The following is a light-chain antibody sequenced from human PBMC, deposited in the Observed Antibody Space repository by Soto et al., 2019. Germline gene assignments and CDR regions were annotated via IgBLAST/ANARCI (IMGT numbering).Light chain of an antibody. J-gene: IGLJ2*01. CDR2: LNSDGSH. CDR1: SGHRNYA. Sequence: QLVLTQSPSASASLGASVKLTCTLSSGHRNYAIAWHQQQPEKGPRYLMKLNSDGSHSKGDGIPDRFSGSSSGAERYLTISSLQSEDEADYSCQTWGTGIGVFGGGTKLTVL. CDR3: QTWGTGIGV. V-gene: IGLV4-69*01.